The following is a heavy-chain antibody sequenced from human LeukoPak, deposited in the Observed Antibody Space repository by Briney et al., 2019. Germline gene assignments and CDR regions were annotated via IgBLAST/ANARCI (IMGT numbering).Heavy chain of an antibody. V-gene: IGHV4-59*01. CDR2: IYYSGST. Sequence: SETLFLTCTVSGGSISSYYWSWVRQPPGKGLEWIGYIYYSGSTNYNPSLKSRVTISVDTSKNQFSLKLSSVTAADTAVYYCARTFGAAGRGDDAFDIWGQGTMVTVSS. CDR3: ARTFGAAGRGDDAFDI. CDR1: GGSISSYY. D-gene: IGHD6-13*01. J-gene: IGHJ3*02.